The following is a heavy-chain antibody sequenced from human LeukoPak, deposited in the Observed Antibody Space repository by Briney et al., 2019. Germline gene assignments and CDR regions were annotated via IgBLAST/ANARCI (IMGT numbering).Heavy chain of an antibody. CDR1: GFTVSSHY. J-gene: IGHJ4*02. D-gene: IGHD3-16*02. Sequence: GGSLRLSCAASGFTVSSHYMTWVRQAPGKGLEWVSVIFSGGSTYYADSVKGRFTISRDNYKNTLYLQMNSLRAEDTAIYYCARDSGVFGGIIATLDYWGQGTLVTVSS. CDR2: IFSGGST. CDR3: ARDSGVFGGIIATLDY. V-gene: IGHV3-53*01.